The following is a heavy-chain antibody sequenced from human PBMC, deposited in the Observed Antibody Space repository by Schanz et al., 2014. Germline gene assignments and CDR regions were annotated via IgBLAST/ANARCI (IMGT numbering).Heavy chain of an antibody. J-gene: IGHJ4*02. CDR2: ISGGGGTT. Sequence: EVQLVESGGDLVQPGGSLRLSCSASGFTFSTFAMHWVRQAPGKGLEWVSAISGGGGTTYYADSVKGRFTISRDNSKNTLYLQMNSLRAEDTGLYFCARGGSGSHYRLDYWGQGTLVTVSS. D-gene: IGHD1-26*01. V-gene: IGHV3-23*04. CDR3: ARGGSGSHYRLDY. CDR1: GFTFSTFA.